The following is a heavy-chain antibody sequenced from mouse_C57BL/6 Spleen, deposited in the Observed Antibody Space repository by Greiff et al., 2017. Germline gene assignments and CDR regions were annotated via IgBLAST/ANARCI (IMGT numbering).Heavy chain of an antibody. CDR1: GYSITSGYY. D-gene: IGHD1-1*01. Sequence: EVKLMESGPGLVKPSQSLSLTCSVTGYSITSGYYWNWIRQFPGNKLEWMGYISYDGSNNYNPSLKNRISITRDTSKNQFFLKLNSVTTEDTATYYCARDGYYGSRSAWFAYWGQGTLVTVSA. CDR3: ARDGYYGSRSAWFAY. V-gene: IGHV3-6*01. CDR2: ISYDGSN. J-gene: IGHJ3*01.